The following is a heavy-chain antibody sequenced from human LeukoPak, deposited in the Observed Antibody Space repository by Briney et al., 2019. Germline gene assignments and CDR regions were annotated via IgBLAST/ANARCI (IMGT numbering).Heavy chain of an antibody. CDR3: ATEYCSGGSCYLSFWFDR. D-gene: IGHD2-15*01. CDR1: GFTFSSYS. J-gene: IGHJ5*02. Sequence: GSLSLSCAASGFTFSSYSMNWVRQAPGKGLEWVSSISSSSSYIYYADSVKGRFTISRDNAKNSLYLQMNSLRAEDTAVYYCATEYCSGGSCYLSFWFDRLGQGILITVSS. V-gene: IGHV3-21*01. CDR2: ISSSSSYI.